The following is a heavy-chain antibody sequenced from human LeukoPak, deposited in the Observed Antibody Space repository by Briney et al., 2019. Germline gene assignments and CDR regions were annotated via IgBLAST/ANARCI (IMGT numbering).Heavy chain of an antibody. CDR2: IYYGGST. J-gene: IGHJ4*02. V-gene: IGHV4-59*08. Sequence: SETLSLTCTVSGGSISSYDWSWIRQPPGKGLEWVGYIYYGGSTNYNPSLESRVTISVDTSKNQFSLKLSSVTAADTAVYYWARLWWGGGNSSGYYFDHWGQGTLVTVSS. CDR3: ARLWWGGGNSSGYYFDH. CDR1: GGSISSYD. D-gene: IGHD3-22*01.